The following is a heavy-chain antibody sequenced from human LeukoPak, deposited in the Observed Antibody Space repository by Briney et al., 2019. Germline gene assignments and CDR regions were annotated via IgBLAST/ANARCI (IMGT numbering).Heavy chain of an antibody. V-gene: IGHV3-53*01. Sequence: PGGSLRLSCAASGFTFSNNRMSWVRRAPAKGLEWVSVSYSDGTAYYADSVKGRFTISRDKSKSTHYLQMKSLRAGDTAVHYCVRELTGGRGPGVTVPS. CDR2: SYSDGTA. CDR1: GFTFSNNR. CDR3: VRELT. J-gene: IGHJ4*02.